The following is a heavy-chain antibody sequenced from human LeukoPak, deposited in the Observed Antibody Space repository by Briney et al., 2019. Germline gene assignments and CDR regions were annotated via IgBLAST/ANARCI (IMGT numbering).Heavy chain of an antibody. J-gene: IGHJ4*02. CDR3: ASYGYSYDLYFDY. D-gene: IGHD5-18*01. V-gene: IGHV1-69*13. Sequence: SVKVSCKASGGTFSSYAISWVRQAPGQGLEWMGGIIPIFGTANYAQKFQGRVTITADESTSTAYMELSSLRSEDTAVYYCASYGYSYDLYFDYWGQGTLVTVSS. CDR2: IIPIFGTA. CDR1: GGTFSSYA.